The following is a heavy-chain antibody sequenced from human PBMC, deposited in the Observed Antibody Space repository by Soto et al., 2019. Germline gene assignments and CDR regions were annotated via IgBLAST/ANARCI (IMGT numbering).Heavy chain of an antibody. CDR1: GFTFSSYA. Sequence: VGSLRLSCAASGFTFSSYAMSSVRQAPGKGLEWVSAISGSGGSTYYADSVKGRLTISRDNSKTTLYLQMNRLRAEDTAVYYCAKDMRVRYGMDVWGQGTRVTVSS. J-gene: IGHJ6*02. D-gene: IGHD1-1*01. CDR2: ISGSGGST. CDR3: AKDMRVRYGMDV. V-gene: IGHV3-23*01.